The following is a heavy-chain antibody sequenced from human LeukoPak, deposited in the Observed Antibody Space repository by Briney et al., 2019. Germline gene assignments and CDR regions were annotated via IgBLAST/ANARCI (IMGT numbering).Heavy chain of an antibody. CDR3: ARGVWEKFDY. Sequence: GGSLRLSCAASGFTFSSYWMSWVRQAPGKGLEWVANIKPEGSEKYYVDSVKGRFTISRDNAKNSLYLQMNRLRAEDTGVYYCARGVWEKFDYWGQGTLVTVSS. J-gene: IGHJ4*02. V-gene: IGHV3-7*04. D-gene: IGHD3-16*01. CDR2: IKPEGSEK. CDR1: GFTFSSYW.